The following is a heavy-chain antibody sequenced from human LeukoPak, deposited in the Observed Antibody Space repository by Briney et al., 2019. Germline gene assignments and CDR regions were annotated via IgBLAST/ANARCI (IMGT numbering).Heavy chain of an antibody. Sequence: GGSLRLSCAASGFTFSSYGMHWVRQAPGKGLEWVAVISYDGSNKYYADSVKGRFTISRDNSKNTLYLQMNSLRAEDTAVYYCANDLEWLSLGEFDCWGQGTLVTVSS. CDR2: ISYDGSNK. CDR1: GFTFSSYG. V-gene: IGHV3-30*18. CDR3: ANDLEWLSLGEFDC. J-gene: IGHJ4*02. D-gene: IGHD3-3*01.